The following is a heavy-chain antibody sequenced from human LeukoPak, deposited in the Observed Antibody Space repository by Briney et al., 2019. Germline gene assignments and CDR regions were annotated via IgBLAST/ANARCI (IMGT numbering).Heavy chain of an antibody. CDR2: IFYSQTT. D-gene: IGHD5-18*01. J-gene: IGHJ5*02. Sequence: SETLSLTCTVSGRSISSSPYYCGWLRQPPGKGLEGFGSIFYSQTTHYHPSLESRVTISVDTSKNQFSLKLASVTAADTAIYYCAKGAGGFSYYNWFDPWGQGTLVTV. V-gene: IGHV4-39*07. CDR1: GRSISSSPYY. CDR3: AKGAGGFSYYNWFDP.